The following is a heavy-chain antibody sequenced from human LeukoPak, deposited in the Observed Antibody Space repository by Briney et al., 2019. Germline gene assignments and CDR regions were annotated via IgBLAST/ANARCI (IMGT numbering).Heavy chain of an antibody. J-gene: IGHJ4*02. CDR2: ISNDGSND. Sequence: PGRSLRLSCAASGFTYCNYGMHWVRQAPGKGLEWVALISNDGSNDYYGDSVEGRFTISRDNSKNTLYLQMNSLIPEDTAVYYCAKDTGIGWWCLGDWGPGTLVTVSS. CDR3: AKDTGIGWWCLGD. V-gene: IGHV3-30*18. CDR1: GFTYCNYG. D-gene: IGHD2-21*01.